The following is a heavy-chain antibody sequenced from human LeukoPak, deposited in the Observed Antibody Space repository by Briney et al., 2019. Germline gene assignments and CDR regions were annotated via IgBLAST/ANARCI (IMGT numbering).Heavy chain of an antibody. V-gene: IGHV4-59*01. J-gene: IGHJ5*02. Sequence: SETLSLTCTVSGGSISSYYWSWIRQPPGKGLEWLGYICYSGCTNYNPSLKSRVTISVDTSKNQFSLKLSSMTAADTAVYYCARTKPAYCGGDCYPGWFAPWGQGTLVTVSS. CDR3: ARTKPAYCGGDCYPGWFAP. CDR1: GGSISSYY. D-gene: IGHD2-21*02. CDR2: ICYSGCT.